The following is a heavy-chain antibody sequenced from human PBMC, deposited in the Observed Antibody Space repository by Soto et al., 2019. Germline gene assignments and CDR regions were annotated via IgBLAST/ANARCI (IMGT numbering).Heavy chain of an antibody. CDR1: GFSFRTYG. J-gene: IGHJ6*02. CDR2: ISYDGRNK. Sequence: GGSLRLSCAASGFSFRTYGMHWVRQAPGTGLEGVAVISYDGRNKYYADSVKGRFTISRDNSENTLDLQMNSLGAEDTAVYYCAKGKVRWESKVSYYYYNGLDVWGQGTTVTVSS. V-gene: IGHV3-30*18. CDR3: AKGKVRWESKVSYYYYNGLDV. D-gene: IGHD1-26*01.